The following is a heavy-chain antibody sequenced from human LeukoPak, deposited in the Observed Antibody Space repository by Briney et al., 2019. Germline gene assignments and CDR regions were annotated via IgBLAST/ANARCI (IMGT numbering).Heavy chain of an antibody. CDR3: ARLQGRGDNYLDY. CDR2: VSYSGSS. CDR1: GGSISNYY. V-gene: IGHV4-59*08. Sequence: SETLSLTCTVSGGSISNYYWTWIRQPPGKRLEWIAYVSYSGSSSSNPSLESRVTVSVDMSKNQFSLRLSSVTASDTAVYYCARLQGRGDNYLDYWGQGTLVTVSS. D-gene: IGHD7-27*01. J-gene: IGHJ4*02.